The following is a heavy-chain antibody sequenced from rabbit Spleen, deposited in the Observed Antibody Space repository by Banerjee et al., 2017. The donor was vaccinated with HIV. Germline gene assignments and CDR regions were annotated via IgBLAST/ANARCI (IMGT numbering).Heavy chain of an antibody. J-gene: IGHJ3*01. CDR3: ARDLVGVIGWNFYL. CDR2: IYTGNYKT. CDR1: GFSLSKNYV. V-gene: IGHV1S40*01. Sequence: QSLEESGGGLVKPGASLTLTCKASGFSLSKNYVMCWVRQAPGKGLEWIACIYTGNYKTYYASWAKGRFTISKTSSTTVTLQMTSLTAADTATYFCARDLVGVIGWNFYLWGQGTLVTVS. D-gene: IGHD1-1*01.